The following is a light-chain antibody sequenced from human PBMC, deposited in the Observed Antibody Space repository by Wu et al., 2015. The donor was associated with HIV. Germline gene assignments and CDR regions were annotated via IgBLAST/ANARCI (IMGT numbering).Light chain of an antibody. CDR3: QQYGRSPLT. Sequence: EIVLTQSPATLSLSPGDRATLSCRASQSLNNFLAWYQQKPGQAPRLFIYDASSRAAGIPDRFSGSGSGTDFTLTISRVEPEDFVVYSCQQYGRSPLTFGGGTKVEIK. CDR2: DAS. CDR1: QSLNNF. J-gene: IGKJ4*01. V-gene: IGKV3D-20*01.